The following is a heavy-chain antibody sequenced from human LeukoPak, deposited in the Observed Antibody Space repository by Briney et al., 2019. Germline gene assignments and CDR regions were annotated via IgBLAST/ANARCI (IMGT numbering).Heavy chain of an antibody. CDR2: ISGSGDSA. V-gene: IGHV3-23*01. CDR1: GFTFSSYG. D-gene: IGHD1-14*01. Sequence: GGSLRLSCAASGFTFSSYGLSWVRQAPGKGLEWVSGISGSGDSADYADSVKGRFTMSRDNSKNTLYLQLNSLRAEDTAVYDCARDFHYNNVRLFVYWGQGTLVTVSS. J-gene: IGHJ4*02. CDR3: ARDFHYNNVRLFVY.